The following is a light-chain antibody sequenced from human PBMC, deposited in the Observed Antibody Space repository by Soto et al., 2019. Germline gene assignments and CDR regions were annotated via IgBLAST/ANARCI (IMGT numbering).Light chain of an antibody. J-gene: IGKJ2*01. Sequence: DVVMTQSPLSLPVTLGQPASISCKSSQSLLYTDGNTYLHWFQQRPGQSPRRLIYKVSNRDYGVPDRFSGSGSGTDFTLKISRVEADDVGVYYCMQGTHWPRTFGQGTKLEIK. CDR2: KVS. CDR1: QSLLYTDGNTY. CDR3: MQGTHWPRT. V-gene: IGKV2-30*01.